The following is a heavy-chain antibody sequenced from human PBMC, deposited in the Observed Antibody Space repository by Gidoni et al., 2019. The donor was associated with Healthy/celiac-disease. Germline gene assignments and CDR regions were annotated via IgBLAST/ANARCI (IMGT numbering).Heavy chain of an antibody. CDR1: GGSISSSSYY. V-gene: IGHV4-39*01. Sequence: QLQLQESGPGLVKPSETLSLTCTVSGGSISSSSYYWGWIRQPPGKGLEWIGSIYYSGSTYYNPSLKSRVTISVDTSKNQFSLKLSSVTAADTAVYYCARPQFSAAGWSNYYYYGMDVWGQGTTVTVSS. D-gene: IGHD6-19*01. CDR3: ARPQFSAAGWSNYYYYGMDV. CDR2: IYYSGST. J-gene: IGHJ6*02.